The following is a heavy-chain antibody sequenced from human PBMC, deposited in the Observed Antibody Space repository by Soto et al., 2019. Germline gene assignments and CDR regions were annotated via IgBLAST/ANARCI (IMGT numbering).Heavy chain of an antibody. D-gene: IGHD5-18*01. J-gene: IGHJ6*02. CDR2: ISYDGSNK. Sequence: QVQLVESGGGVVQPGRSLRLSCAASGFTFSSYAMHWVRQAPGKGLEWVAVISYDGSNKYYAESVKGRFTISRDNSKNTLYLQMNSLRAEDTAVYYCARDWGAPYSYQVNGMDVWCQGTTVTVSS. CDR3: ARDWGAPYSYQVNGMDV. CDR1: GFTFSSYA. V-gene: IGHV3-30-3*01.